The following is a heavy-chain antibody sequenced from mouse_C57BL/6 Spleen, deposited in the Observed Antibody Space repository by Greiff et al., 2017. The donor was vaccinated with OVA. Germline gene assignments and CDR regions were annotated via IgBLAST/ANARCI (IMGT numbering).Heavy chain of an antibody. CDR1: GYTFTSYW. J-gene: IGHJ1*03. Sequence: QVQLQQPGAELVRPGSSVKLSCKASGYTFTSYWMHWVKQRPIQGLEWIGNIDPSDSETHYNQKFKDKATLTVDKSSSTAYMQLSSLTSEDSAVYYCARTNGSSDGYFDVWGTGTTVTVSS. V-gene: IGHV1-52*01. D-gene: IGHD1-1*01. CDR2: IDPSDSET. CDR3: ARTNGSSDGYFDV.